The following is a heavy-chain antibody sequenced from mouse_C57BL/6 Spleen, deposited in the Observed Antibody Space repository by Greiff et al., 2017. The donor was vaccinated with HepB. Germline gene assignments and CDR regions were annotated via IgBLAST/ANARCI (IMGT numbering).Heavy chain of an antibody. CDR2: IYPRDGST. V-gene: IGHV1-85*01. Sequence: VQGVESGPELVKPGASLKLSCKASGYTFTSYDINWVKQRPGQGLEWIGWIYPRDGSTKYNEKFKGKATLTVDTSSSTAYMELHSLTSEDSAVYFCAPTGFRFAYWGQGTLVTVSA. J-gene: IGHJ3*01. CDR1: GYTFTSYD. CDR3: APTGFRFAY.